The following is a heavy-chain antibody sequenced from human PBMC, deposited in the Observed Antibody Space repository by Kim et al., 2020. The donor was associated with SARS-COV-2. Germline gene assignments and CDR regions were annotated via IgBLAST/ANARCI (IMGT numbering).Heavy chain of an antibody. CDR1: GFTFSNAW. CDR3: TTDGGKY. J-gene: IGHJ4*02. Sequence: GGSLRLSCEASGFTFSNAWMSWVRQAPGKGLEWVGRIKSKTDGETTHYAAPVKGRFTISRDDSKNTLYVQMNSLKTEDTALYYCTTDGGKYWGQGTLVTVSS. V-gene: IGHV3-15*01. CDR2: IKSKTDGETT. D-gene: IGHD3-16*01.